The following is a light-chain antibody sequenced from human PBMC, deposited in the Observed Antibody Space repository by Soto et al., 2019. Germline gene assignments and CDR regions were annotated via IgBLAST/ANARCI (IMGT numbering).Light chain of an antibody. V-gene: IGKV3-15*01. CDR2: AAS. Sequence: EIVMTQSPAALSLSPGERATLSCRASQSVRSNLAWYQQRPGQAPRLLIYAASIGATGVPARFSGSGSGTEFTLTISSLQSEDFAVYFCQQYNDGPWTFCQGTKVDIK. CDR3: QQYNDGPWT. J-gene: IGKJ1*01. CDR1: QSVRSN.